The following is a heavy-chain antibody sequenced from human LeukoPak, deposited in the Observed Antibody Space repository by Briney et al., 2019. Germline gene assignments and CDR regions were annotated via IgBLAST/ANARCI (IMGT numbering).Heavy chain of an antibody. V-gene: IGHV1-2*02. D-gene: IGHD4-11*01. CDR2: INANSGGT. J-gene: IGHJ5*02. CDR3: ARDIDYGNYGGWFER. CDR1: GYTFTGYY. Sequence: ASVKVSCKASGYTFTGYYMHWVRQAPGQGLEWMGWINANSGGTNYAQKFQGRVTMTTDTSISTAYMELRRLRSDDTAVYYCARDIDYGNYGGWFERRGQVTLVTVST.